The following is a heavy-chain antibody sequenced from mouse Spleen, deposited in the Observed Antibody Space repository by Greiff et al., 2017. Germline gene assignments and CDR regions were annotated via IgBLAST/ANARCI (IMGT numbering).Heavy chain of an antibody. V-gene: IGHV14-1*01. CDR1: RFNIKDYY. CDR3: TTLSTMITDYYAMDY. Sequence: VQLQQSGAELVRPGASVKLSCTASRFNIKDYYMHWVKQRPEQGLEWIGRIDPEDGDTEYAPKFQGKATMTADTSSNTAYLQLSSLTSEDTAVYYCTTLSTMITDYYAMDYWGQGTSVTVSS. J-gene: IGHJ4*01. D-gene: IGHD2-4*01. CDR2: IDPEDGDT.